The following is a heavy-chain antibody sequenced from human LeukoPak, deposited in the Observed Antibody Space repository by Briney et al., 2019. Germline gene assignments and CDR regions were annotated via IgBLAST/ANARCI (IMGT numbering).Heavy chain of an antibody. Sequence: GSLRLSCAASGFTFSTYAMSWVRQAPGKGLEWVSVVSGTGGRTYYADSVKGRFTISRDNSKNTLYLQMNSLRAEDTALYHCVKASSSSPQYNWFDAWGQGTLVTVSS. D-gene: IGHD6-6*01. CDR1: GFTFSTYA. CDR2: VSGTGGRT. J-gene: IGHJ5*02. CDR3: VKASSSSPQYNWFDA. V-gene: IGHV3-23*01.